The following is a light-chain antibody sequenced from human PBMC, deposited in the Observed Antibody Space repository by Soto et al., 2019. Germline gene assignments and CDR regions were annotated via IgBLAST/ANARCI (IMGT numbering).Light chain of an antibody. CDR2: EVS. CDR3: SSYTSNSTHVV. CDR1: SSDVGGYNY. Sequence: QSVLTQPASVSGSPGQSITISCTGTSSDVGGYNYVSWYQQHPGKAPKLMIYEVSNRPSGVSNRFSGSKSGNTASLTISGPQAEDEGDYYCSSYTSNSTHVVFGGGTKLTVL. V-gene: IGLV2-14*01. J-gene: IGLJ2*01.